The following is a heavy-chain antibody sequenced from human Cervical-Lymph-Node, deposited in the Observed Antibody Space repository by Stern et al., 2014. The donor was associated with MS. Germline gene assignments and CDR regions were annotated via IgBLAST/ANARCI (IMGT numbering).Heavy chain of an antibody. CDR3: AKSGIFAVADYGMDV. D-gene: IGHD3-3*01. Sequence: QVQLQESGPGLVKPSETLSLTCTVSGGSVSSYYWSWIRQPTGKGLEWIGYIYYSGSSKYNPSLKSRVTISLDRSKNQFSLKLNSVTAADTAVYYCAKSGIFAVADYGMDVWGQGTTVTVSS. V-gene: IGHV4-59*02. CDR2: IYYSGSS. CDR1: GGSVSSYY. J-gene: IGHJ6*02.